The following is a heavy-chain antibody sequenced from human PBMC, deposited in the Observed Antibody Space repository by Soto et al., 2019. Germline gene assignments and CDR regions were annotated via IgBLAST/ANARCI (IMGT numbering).Heavy chain of an antibody. CDR3: ARVRREFDTSGPVDY. J-gene: IGHJ4*02. V-gene: IGHV4-59*01. CDR2: IYYSGST. D-gene: IGHD3-10*01. CDR1: GGSISSYY. Sequence: SETLSLTCTVSGGSISSYYWSWIRQPPGKGLEWIGYIYYSGSTNYNPSLKSRVTISVDTSKNQFSLKLSSVTAADTAVYYCARVRREFDTSGPVDYWGQGTLVTVSS.